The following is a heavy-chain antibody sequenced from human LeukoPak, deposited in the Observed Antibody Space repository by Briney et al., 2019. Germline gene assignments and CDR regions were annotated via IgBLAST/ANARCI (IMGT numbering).Heavy chain of an antibody. D-gene: IGHD5-18*01. CDR3: ASAQGDTAMVTFDY. CDR1: GYTFTSYG. CDR2: ISAYNGNT. J-gene: IGHJ4*02. V-gene: IGHV1-18*01. Sequence: ASVKVSCKASGYTFTSYGISWVRQAPGQGLEWMGWISAYNGNTNYAQKLQGRVTMTTDTSTSTAYMELRSLRSDDTAVYYCASAQGDTAMVTFDYWGQGTLVTVSS.